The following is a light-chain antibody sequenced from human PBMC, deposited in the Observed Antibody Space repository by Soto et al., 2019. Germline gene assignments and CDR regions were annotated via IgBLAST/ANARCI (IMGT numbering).Light chain of an antibody. Sequence: EIVLAQSPGTLALSAWERATLSCRASQSVSSSYLAWYQQKPGQSPRLLIYGASSRATGIPDRFSGSGSGTDFTLTISRLEPEDFAVYYCQQRSNWPITFGQGTRLEIK. V-gene: IGKV3D-20*02. J-gene: IGKJ5*01. CDR1: QSVSSSY. CDR2: GAS. CDR3: QQRSNWPIT.